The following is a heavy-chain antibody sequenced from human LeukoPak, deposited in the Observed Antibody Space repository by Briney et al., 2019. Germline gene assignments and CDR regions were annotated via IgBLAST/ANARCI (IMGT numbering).Heavy chain of an antibody. D-gene: IGHD3-22*01. CDR2: INPYTGDA. Sequence: ASVKVSCKASGYTFTENYIHWVRQAPGHGLERMGLINPYTGDANYTEKFQGRVTMTRDTSVSTAYMHLSRLRSDDTAVYYCARGKSGFSPWGQGTPVTVSS. J-gene: IGHJ4*02. CDR3: ARGKSGFSP. V-gene: IGHV1-2*02. CDR1: GYTFTENY.